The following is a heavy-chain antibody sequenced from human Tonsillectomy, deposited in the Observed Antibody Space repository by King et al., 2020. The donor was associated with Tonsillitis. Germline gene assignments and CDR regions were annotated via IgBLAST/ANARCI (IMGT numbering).Heavy chain of an antibody. CDR3: ARGGYSYGPDY. V-gene: IGHV3-21*01. CDR2: ISSSSSYI. CDR1: GFTFSSYS. Sequence: VQLVESGGGLVKPGGSLRLSCAASGFTFSSYSMNWVRQAPGKGLEWVSSISSSSSYIYYADSLKGRFTISRDNAKNSLYLQMNSLRAEDTAVYYCARGGYSYGPDYWGQGTLVTVSS. J-gene: IGHJ4*02. D-gene: IGHD5-18*01.